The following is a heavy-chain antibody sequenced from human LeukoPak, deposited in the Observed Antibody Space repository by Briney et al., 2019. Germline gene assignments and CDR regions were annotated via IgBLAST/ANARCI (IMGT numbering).Heavy chain of an antibody. V-gene: IGHV3-30*02. CDR1: GFTFSSYG. Sequence: PGGSPRLSCAASGFTFSSYGMHWVRQAPGKGLEWVAFIRYDGSNKYYADSVKGRFTISRDNSKNTLYLQMNSLGAEDTAVYYCAKDRGVRGVFDYWGQGTLVTVSS. J-gene: IGHJ4*02. D-gene: IGHD3-10*01. CDR3: AKDRGVRGVFDY. CDR2: IRYDGSNK.